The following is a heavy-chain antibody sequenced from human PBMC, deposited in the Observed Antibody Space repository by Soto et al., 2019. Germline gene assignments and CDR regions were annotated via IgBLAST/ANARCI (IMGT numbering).Heavy chain of an antibody. V-gene: IGHV4-31*03. CDR3: ARERVAKLYYYYGMDV. CDR2: MYYSGST. D-gene: IGHD1-26*01. J-gene: IGHJ6*02. CDR1: GGSISSGGYY. Sequence: KTSETLSLTCTVSGGSISSGGYYWSWIRQHPGKGLEWIGYMYYSGSTYYNPSLKSRVTISVDTSKNQFSLKLSSVTAADTAVYYCARERVAKLYYYYGMDVRGQGTTVTVSS.